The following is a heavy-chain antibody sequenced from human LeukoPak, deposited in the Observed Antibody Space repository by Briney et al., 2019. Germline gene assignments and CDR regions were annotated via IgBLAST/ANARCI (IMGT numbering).Heavy chain of an antibody. J-gene: IGHJ6*03. CDR1: GGSISSSSYY. D-gene: IGHD3-22*01. Sequence: SETLSLTCTVSGGSISSSSYYWGWIRQPPGKGLEWIGSIYYSGSTYYNPSLKSRVTISVDTSKNQFSLKLSSVTAADTAVYYCARHGYYDSSGYYTSDYYYMDVWGKGTTVTISS. CDR3: ARHGYYDSSGYYTSDYYYMDV. CDR2: IYYSGST. V-gene: IGHV4-39*01.